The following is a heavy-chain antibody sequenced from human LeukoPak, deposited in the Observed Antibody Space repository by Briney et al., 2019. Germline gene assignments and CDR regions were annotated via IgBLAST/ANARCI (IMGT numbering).Heavy chain of an antibody. CDR2: ITSSSSYI. CDR1: GSTFSSYS. Sequence: GGSLRLSCAASGSTFSSYSMNSVRQAPGKWLEWVSSITSSSSYIYYADSVKGRFTISRDNAKNSLYLQMNSLGDEDTAVYYCASGRNVGITGTTGAFDIWGQGTMVTVSS. J-gene: IGHJ3*02. D-gene: IGHD1-7*01. CDR3: ASGRNVGITGTTGAFDI. V-gene: IGHV3-21*01.